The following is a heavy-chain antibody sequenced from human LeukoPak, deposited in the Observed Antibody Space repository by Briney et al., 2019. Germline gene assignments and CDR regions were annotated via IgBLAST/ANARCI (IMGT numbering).Heavy chain of an antibody. CDR3: ARDRRGSGWIDY. J-gene: IGHJ4*02. Sequence: SETLSLTCAVCGGSFSGYYWSWIRQPPGKGLEWIGEINHSGSTNYNPSLKSRVTISVDTSKNQFSLKLSSVTAADTAVYYCARDRRGSGWIDYWGQGTLVTVSS. CDR2: INHSGST. D-gene: IGHD6-19*01. CDR1: GGSFSGYY. V-gene: IGHV4-34*01.